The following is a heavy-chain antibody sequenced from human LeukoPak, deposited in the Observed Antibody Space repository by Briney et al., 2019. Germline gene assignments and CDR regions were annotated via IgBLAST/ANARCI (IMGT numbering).Heavy chain of an antibody. D-gene: IGHD3-22*01. V-gene: IGHV3-74*01. Sequence: PGGSLRLSCAASGFTFSTFWMHWVRQAPGKGLVWVSRINTDGSSTSYADSVKGRFTMSRDNAKNTLYLQMNSLRAEDTAVYYCARDPIVVVTSKGRPLDYWGQGTLVTVSS. J-gene: IGHJ4*02. CDR1: GFTFSTFW. CDR2: INTDGSST. CDR3: ARDPIVVVTSKGRPLDY.